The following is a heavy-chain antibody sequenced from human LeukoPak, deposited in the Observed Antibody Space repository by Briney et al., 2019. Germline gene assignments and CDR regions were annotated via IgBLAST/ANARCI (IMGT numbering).Heavy chain of an antibody. D-gene: IGHD6-19*01. CDR1: GFTFSTYA. CDR3: ARDSRRAGGSDWCGVFDY. Sequence: GGSLRLSCAAPGFTFSTYALSWVRPAPGKGLERVALISFDGSNKYYADSVKGRFTISRDNAKDTLYLHGNSLRAEDTAVYYCARDSRRAGGSDWCGVFDYWGQGTRVTVSS. CDR2: ISFDGSNK. V-gene: IGHV3-30*04. J-gene: IGHJ4*02.